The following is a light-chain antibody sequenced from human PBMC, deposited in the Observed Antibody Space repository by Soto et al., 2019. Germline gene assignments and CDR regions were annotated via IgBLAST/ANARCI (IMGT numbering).Light chain of an antibody. CDR3: QQYYSTPQT. Sequence: DIVMTQSPDSLAVSLGERATINCKSSQSVLYSSNNKNYLAWYQQKPGQPPKLLIYWASTRESGVPDRFSGSGFGTDFTLTISSLQAEDGAVYYCQQYYSTPQTFGQGTKLEIK. CDR1: QSVLYSSNNKNY. V-gene: IGKV4-1*01. CDR2: WAS. J-gene: IGKJ2*01.